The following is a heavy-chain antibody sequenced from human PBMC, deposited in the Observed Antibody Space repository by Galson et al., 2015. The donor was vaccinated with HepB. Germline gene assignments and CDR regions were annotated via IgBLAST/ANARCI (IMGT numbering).Heavy chain of an antibody. CDR2: ISSSSSTI. Sequence: SLRLSCAASGFTFNNYSMNWVRQAPGKGLEWVPYISSSSSTIYYADSAKGRFTISRDNAKNSLYLQMNSLRAEDTAVYYCARGIVVVVAATPGSSWFDPWGQGTLVTVSS. CDR3: ARGIVVVVAATPGSSWFDP. D-gene: IGHD2-15*01. J-gene: IGHJ5*02. CDR1: GFTFNNYS. V-gene: IGHV3-48*01.